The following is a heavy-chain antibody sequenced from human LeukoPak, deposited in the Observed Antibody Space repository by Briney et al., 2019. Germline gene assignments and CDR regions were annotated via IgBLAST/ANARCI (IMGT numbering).Heavy chain of an antibody. CDR3: ARTTYYYDSSGYYFFDY. D-gene: IGHD3-22*01. V-gene: IGHV1-8*03. CDR1: GYTFTSYD. CDR2: MNPNSGNT. Sequence: ASVKVSCKASGYTFTSYDINWVRQATGQGLEWMGWMNPNSGNTGYAQKFQGRVTITRNTSISTAYMELSSLRSEDTAVYYCARTTYYYDSSGYYFFDYWGQGTLVTVSS. J-gene: IGHJ4*02.